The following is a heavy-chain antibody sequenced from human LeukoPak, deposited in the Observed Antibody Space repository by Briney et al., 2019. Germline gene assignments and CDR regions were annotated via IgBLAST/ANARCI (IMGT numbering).Heavy chain of an antibody. Sequence: GGSLRLSCAASGFTVSSNYMSWVRQAPGKGMEWVSVIHSGGNTYYADSVKGRFTISRDNSRNTLYLQMNSLRAEDTAVYYCVRELPPVVQYYFDHWGPGTLVTVSS. CDR3: VRELPPVVQYYFDH. CDR1: GFTVSSNY. CDR2: IHSGGNT. D-gene: IGHD2-21*01. V-gene: IGHV3-53*01. J-gene: IGHJ4*02.